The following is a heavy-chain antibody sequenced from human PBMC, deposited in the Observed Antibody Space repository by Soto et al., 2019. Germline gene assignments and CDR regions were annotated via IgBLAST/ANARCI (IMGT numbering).Heavy chain of an antibody. CDR2: ISGSGGST. D-gene: IGHD3-9*01. V-gene: IGHV3-23*01. J-gene: IGHJ4*02. CDR3: AKLKLGDILTGYPRNFDY. CDR1: GFTFSIYA. Sequence: GGSLRLSCAASGFTFSIYAMSWFRQAPGKGLEWVSAISGSGGSTYYADSVKGRFTISRDNSKNTLYLQMNSLRAEDTAVYYCAKLKLGDILTGYPRNFDYWGQGTLVTVSS.